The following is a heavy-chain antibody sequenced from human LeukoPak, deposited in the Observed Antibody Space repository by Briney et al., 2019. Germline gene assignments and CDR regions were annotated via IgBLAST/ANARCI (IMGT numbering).Heavy chain of an antibody. V-gene: IGHV4-59*12. CDR3: ARDLIAAAGTRNWFDP. CDR2: IYYSGST. D-gene: IGHD6-13*01. Sequence: PSETLSLTCTVSGDSLSSYYWGWIRQPPGKGLEWIGYIYYSGSTNYNPSLKSRVTISVGTSKNQFSLKLSSVTAADTAVYYCARDLIAAAGTRNWFDPWGQGTLVTVSS. J-gene: IGHJ5*02. CDR1: GDSLSSYY.